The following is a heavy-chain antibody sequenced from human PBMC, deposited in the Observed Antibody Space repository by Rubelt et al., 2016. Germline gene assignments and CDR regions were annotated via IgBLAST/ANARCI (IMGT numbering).Heavy chain of an antibody. CDR3: TRNLKDYGSGRRFGMDV. J-gene: IGHJ6*02. Sequence: LAVRGGDLVQPGRSLRLSCTASGFSFDDYDVSGVRQAPGTGLEWIGFIRSKAYDGTTEYAASVKGRFIISRDNAKRIAYLQMNSLQTEDTAVYYCTRNLKDYGSGRRFGMDVWGQGTTVTVSS. CDR2: IRSKAYDGTT. CDR1: GFSFDDYD. V-gene: IGHV3-49*04. D-gene: IGHD3-10*01.